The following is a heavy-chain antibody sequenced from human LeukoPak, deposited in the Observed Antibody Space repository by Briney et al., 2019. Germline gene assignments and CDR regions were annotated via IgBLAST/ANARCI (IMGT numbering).Heavy chain of an antibody. CDR2: ISRSSCAI. D-gene: IGHD3-22*01. V-gene: IGHV3-48*01. Sequence: GGSLRLSCAASGFAFSSYAMTWVRQAPGKGLEWLSYISRSSCAIYYADSVRGRFIISRDNAKTSLYLQMTSLRAEDTAVYYCAREDYYDSKIDSFDIWGRGTMVTVSS. J-gene: IGHJ3*02. CDR3: AREDYYDSKIDSFDI. CDR1: GFAFSSYA.